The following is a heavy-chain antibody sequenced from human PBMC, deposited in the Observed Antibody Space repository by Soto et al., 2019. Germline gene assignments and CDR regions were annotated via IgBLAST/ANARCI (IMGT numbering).Heavy chain of an antibody. CDR3: ARGPTTVINSDGY. CDR2: ISYDGSNK. CDR1: GFTFSSYA. D-gene: IGHD4-17*01. Sequence: GGSLRLSCAASGFTFSSYAMHWVRQAPGKGLEWVAVISYDGSNKYYADSVKGRFTISRDNSKNTLYLQMNSLRAEDTAVYYCARGPTTVINSDGYWGQGTLVTVS. V-gene: IGHV3-30-3*01. J-gene: IGHJ4*02.